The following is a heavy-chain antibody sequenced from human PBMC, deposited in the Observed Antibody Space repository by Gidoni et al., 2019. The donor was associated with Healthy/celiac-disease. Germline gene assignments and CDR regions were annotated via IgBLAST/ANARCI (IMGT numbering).Heavy chain of an antibody. CDR2: ISWNSGSI. CDR1: GFTFDDYA. V-gene: IGHV3-9*01. D-gene: IGHD3-10*01. Sequence: EVQLVESGGGLVQPGRSLRLSCADSGFTFDDYAMHWVRQAPGKGLEWVSGISWNSGSIGYADSVKGRFTISRDNAKNSLYLQMNSLRAEDTALYYCAKDIVMVRGVVGAFDIWGQGTMVTVSS. CDR3: AKDIVMVRGVVGAFDI. J-gene: IGHJ3*02.